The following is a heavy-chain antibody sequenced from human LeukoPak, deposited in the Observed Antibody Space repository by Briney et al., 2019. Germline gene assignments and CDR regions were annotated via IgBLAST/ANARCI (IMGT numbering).Heavy chain of an antibody. D-gene: IGHD6-13*01. Sequence: SETLSLTCTVSGGSISSSSYYWGWIRQPPGKGLEWIGSMYYSGTTYYNSSLKSRVTISVDTSNNQFSLKLSSVTAADTAVYYCARDRGYSSSPDYWGQGTLVTVSS. J-gene: IGHJ4*02. V-gene: IGHV4-39*07. CDR3: ARDRGYSSSPDY. CDR1: GGSISSSSYY. CDR2: MYYSGTT.